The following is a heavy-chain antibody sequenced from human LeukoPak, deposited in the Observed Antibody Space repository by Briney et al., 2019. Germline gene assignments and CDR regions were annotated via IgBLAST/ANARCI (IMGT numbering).Heavy chain of an antibody. Sequence: PSETLSLTCTVSGGSIRSFYWSWIRQPPGKGLEWIGYIFYSGSTNYNPSLKSRVTISVDTSKNQFSLKPSSVTAADTAVYYCARHGSGYYFFDYWGQGTLVTVSS. J-gene: IGHJ4*02. CDR1: GGSIRSFY. D-gene: IGHD3-3*01. CDR2: IFYSGST. V-gene: IGHV4-59*08. CDR3: ARHGSGYYFFDY.